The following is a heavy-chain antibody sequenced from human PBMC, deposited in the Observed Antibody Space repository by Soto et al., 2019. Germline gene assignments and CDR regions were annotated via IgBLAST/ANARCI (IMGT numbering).Heavy chain of an antibody. CDR2: ISSSSSTI. Sequence: EVQLVESGGGLVQPGGSLRLSCAASGFTFSSYSMNWVRQAPGKGLEWVSYISSSSSTIYYADSVKGRFTISRDNAKNSLYLQMNSLRAEDTAVYYCAGEGRDEWELNYVDYWGQGTLVTVSS. D-gene: IGHD1-26*01. CDR1: GFTFSSYS. J-gene: IGHJ4*02. V-gene: IGHV3-48*01. CDR3: AGEGRDEWELNYVDY.